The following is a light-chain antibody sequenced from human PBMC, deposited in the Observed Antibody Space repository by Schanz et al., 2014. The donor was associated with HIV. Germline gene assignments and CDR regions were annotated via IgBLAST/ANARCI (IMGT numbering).Light chain of an antibody. CDR3: QQYGSFFS. J-gene: IGKJ4*01. CDR2: DAS. V-gene: IGKV3-20*01. CDR1: QSVSRN. Sequence: EIVLTQSPAMLYVAPGERATLSCRASQSVSRNLAWYQQKPGQAPRLLIYDASSRATGIPDRFSGSGSGTDFTLTISRLEPEDFAVYYCQQYGSFFSFGGGTKVEIK.